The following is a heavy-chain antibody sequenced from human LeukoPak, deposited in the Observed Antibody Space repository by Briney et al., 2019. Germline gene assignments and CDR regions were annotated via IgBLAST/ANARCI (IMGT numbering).Heavy chain of an antibody. D-gene: IGHD3-10*01. CDR1: GYSFTSYW. Sequence: GESLRISCKGSGYSFTSYWISWVRQMPGKGLEWMGRIDPSDSYTNYSPSFQGHVTIPADKSISTAYLQWSSLKASDTAMYYCARRGFGELEAFDIWGQGTMVTVSS. CDR3: ARRGFGELEAFDI. V-gene: IGHV5-10-1*01. CDR2: IDPSDSYT. J-gene: IGHJ3*02.